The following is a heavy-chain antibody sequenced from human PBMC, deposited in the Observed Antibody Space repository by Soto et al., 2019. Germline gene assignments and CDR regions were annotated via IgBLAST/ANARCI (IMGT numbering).Heavy chain of an antibody. D-gene: IGHD2-15*01. Sequence: ASLKISCKGSGYSFTSYWISWVRQMPGKGLEWMGRIDPSDSYTNYSPSFQGHVTISADKSISTAYLQWSSLKASDTAMYYCARHVGDIVVVVAAPEGAFDIWGQGTMVAVSS. CDR2: IDPSDSYT. CDR1: GYSFTSYW. CDR3: ARHVGDIVVVVAAPEGAFDI. V-gene: IGHV5-10-1*01. J-gene: IGHJ3*02.